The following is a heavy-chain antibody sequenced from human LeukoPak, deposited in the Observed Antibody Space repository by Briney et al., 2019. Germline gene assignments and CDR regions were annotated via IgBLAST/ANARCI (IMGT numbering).Heavy chain of an antibody. CDR1: GCTFTSDD. Sequence: ASVKVSCKASGCTFTSDDINWVRQATGQGLEWMGWVNPNSGHTGYAQKFQGRVTMTRNTSITTAYMELSSLTSEDTAVYYCARGAPGSYCSGGSCPYFDYWGQGTLVSVSS. CDR2: VNPNSGHT. CDR3: ARGAPGSYCSGGSCPYFDY. D-gene: IGHD2-15*01. J-gene: IGHJ4*02. V-gene: IGHV1-8*01.